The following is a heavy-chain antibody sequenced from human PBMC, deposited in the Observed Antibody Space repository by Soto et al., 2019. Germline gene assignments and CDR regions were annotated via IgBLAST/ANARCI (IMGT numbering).Heavy chain of an antibody. Sequence: GGSLRLSCAASGFTVSSNYMSWVRQAPGKGLEWVSVIYSGGSTYYADSVKGRFTISRDNSKNTLYLQMNSLRAEDTAVYYCARDRMTTYFDYWGQGTLVTVSS. J-gene: IGHJ4*02. CDR1: GFTVSSNY. V-gene: IGHV3-66*01. CDR3: ARDRMTTYFDY. CDR2: IYSGGST. D-gene: IGHD4-17*01.